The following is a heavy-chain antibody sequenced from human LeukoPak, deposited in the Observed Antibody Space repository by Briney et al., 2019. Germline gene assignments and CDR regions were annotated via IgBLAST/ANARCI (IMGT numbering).Heavy chain of an antibody. CDR1: GFTFSSYG. J-gene: IGHJ6*02. CDR3: AKVGRYCSSTGCSRTYYYYGIDV. Sequence: GGSLRLSCAASGFTFSSYGMHWVRQAPGKGLEWVAVISYDGSNKYYADSVKGRFTISRDNSKNTLYMQMNSLRAEDTAVYYCAKVGRYCSSTGCSRTYYYYGIDVWGQGTTVTVSS. CDR2: ISYDGSNK. D-gene: IGHD2-2*01. V-gene: IGHV3-30*18.